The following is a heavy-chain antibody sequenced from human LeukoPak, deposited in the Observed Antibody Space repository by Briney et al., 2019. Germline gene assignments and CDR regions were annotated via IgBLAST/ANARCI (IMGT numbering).Heavy chain of an antibody. D-gene: IGHD3-22*01. Sequence: GGSLRLSCAASGFTFRAYSMNWVRQAPGKGLEWVSSISSTSGYIYYADSVKGRFTISRDNAKNSLYLQMNSLRAEDTAVYYCARGGPSTYYYDSSGYCDYWGQGTLVTVSS. J-gene: IGHJ4*02. V-gene: IGHV3-21*01. CDR3: ARGGPSTYYYDSSGYCDY. CDR1: GFTFRAYS. CDR2: ISSTSGYI.